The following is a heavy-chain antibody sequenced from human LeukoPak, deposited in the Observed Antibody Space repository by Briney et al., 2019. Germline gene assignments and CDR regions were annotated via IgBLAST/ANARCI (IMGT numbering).Heavy chain of an antibody. D-gene: IGHD2-2*01. CDR3: ARSPSGYCDSISCYVAFDI. CDR2: VYYRGNT. V-gene: IGHV4-59*01. Sequence: SETLSLTCTVSGGSISTYYWSWIRQSPGKGLEWIGYVYYRGNTNYNPSLKSRVTISLDTSKNQTSLNLKYVTAADSAVYYCARSPSGYCDSISCYVAFDIWGQGTVVTVFS. CDR1: GGSISTYY. J-gene: IGHJ3*02.